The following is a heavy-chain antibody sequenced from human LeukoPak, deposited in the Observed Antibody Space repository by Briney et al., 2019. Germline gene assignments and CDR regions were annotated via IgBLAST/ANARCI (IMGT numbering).Heavy chain of an antibody. Sequence: SETLSLTCAVYGGSFSGYYWSWIRQPPGKGLEWIGEINHSGSTNYNPSLKSRVTISVDTSKNQFSLKLSSVTAADTAVYYCARQAATYQSYSDYWGQGTLVTVFS. CDR2: INHSGST. CDR3: ARQAATYQSYSDY. CDR1: GGSFSGYY. J-gene: IGHJ4*02. V-gene: IGHV4-34*01. D-gene: IGHD2-2*01.